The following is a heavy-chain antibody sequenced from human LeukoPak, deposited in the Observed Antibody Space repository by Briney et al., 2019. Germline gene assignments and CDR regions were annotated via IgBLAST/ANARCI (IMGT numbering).Heavy chain of an antibody. CDR1: GFTFSTYG. V-gene: IGHV3-7*01. J-gene: IGHJ4*02. D-gene: IGHD1-14*01. Sequence: PGGSLRLSCAASGFTFSTYGMHWVRQTPEKGLEFVANINRDSSVKNYVDSVKGRFTISSDNAKKSLFLELNSLRADDTAVFYCARDPGSSAFDLWGQGSLVTVST. CDR3: ARDPGSSAFDL. CDR2: INRDSSVK.